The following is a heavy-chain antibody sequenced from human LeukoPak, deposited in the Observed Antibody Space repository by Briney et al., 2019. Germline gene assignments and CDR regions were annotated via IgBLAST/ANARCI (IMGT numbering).Heavy chain of an antibody. CDR1: GFSFSPYS. V-gene: IGHV3-21*01. Sequence: GGSLRLSCAASGFSFSPYSMNWVRQAPGKGLEWVSSISSSSSYIYYADSVKGRFTISRDNAKNSLFLQMNSLRAEDTSVYYCARDFPTMTTAGAFDIWGQGTMVTVSS. D-gene: IGHD5-24*01. J-gene: IGHJ3*02. CDR3: ARDFPTMTTAGAFDI. CDR2: ISSSSSYI.